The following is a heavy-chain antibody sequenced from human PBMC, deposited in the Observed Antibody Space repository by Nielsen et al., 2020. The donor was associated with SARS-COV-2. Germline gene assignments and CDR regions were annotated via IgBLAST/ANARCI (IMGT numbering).Heavy chain of an antibody. D-gene: IGHD3-16*02. CDR2: ISSDGYNF. CDR1: GFTFSNYA. J-gene: IGHJ3*01. V-gene: IGHV3-30-3*01. Sequence: GESLKISCAASGFTFSNYAMHWVRQAPGRGLEWVAVISSDGYNFYYADSMQGRFTISRDNSKNTLHLQVGSLRADDTAVFYCARDDGDYVWGSYRPRDHFVLDLWGQGT. CDR3: ARDDGDYVWGSYRPRDHFVLDL.